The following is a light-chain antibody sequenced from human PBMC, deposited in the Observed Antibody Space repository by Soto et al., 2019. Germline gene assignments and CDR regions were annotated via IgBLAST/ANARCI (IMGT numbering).Light chain of an antibody. V-gene: IGLV2-14*01. CDR2: DVS. CDR3: SSYTGNVV. J-gene: IGLJ2*01. CDR1: RSDVGGYNY. Sequence: QSALTQPASVSGSPGQSITISCTGTRSDVGGYNYVSWYQQHPGKAPKLMIYDVSARPSGVSNRFSGSKSGNTASLTISGLQAEDEADYYCSSYTGNVVFGGGTQLTVL.